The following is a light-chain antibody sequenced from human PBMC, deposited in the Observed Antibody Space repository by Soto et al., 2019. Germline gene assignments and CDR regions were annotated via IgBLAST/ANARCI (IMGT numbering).Light chain of an antibody. CDR1: SSDVGGYKY. Sequence: ALTQSASVSGSPGQSITISCTGTSSDVGGYKYVSWYQQHPGKAPKLMIFEVRNRPSGVSNRFSGSKSGNTASLTISGLQAEDEADYYCSSYTSSSTLVFGTGTKVTVL. J-gene: IGLJ1*01. V-gene: IGLV2-14*01. CDR2: EVR. CDR3: SSYTSSSTLV.